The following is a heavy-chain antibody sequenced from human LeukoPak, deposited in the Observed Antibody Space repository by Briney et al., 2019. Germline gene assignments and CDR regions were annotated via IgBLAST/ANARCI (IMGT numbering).Heavy chain of an antibody. CDR3: ARAWNFDY. Sequence: GESLKISCKGSGYSFTNYWIAWVRQMPGRGLGWVVIINPSDSDTRYSPSFQGQVTISADKSISTAYLQWSSLKASDGAMYYCARAWNFDYWGQGTLVTVSS. CDR2: INPSDSDT. D-gene: IGHD1-1*01. V-gene: IGHV5-51*01. CDR1: GYSFTNYW. J-gene: IGHJ4*02.